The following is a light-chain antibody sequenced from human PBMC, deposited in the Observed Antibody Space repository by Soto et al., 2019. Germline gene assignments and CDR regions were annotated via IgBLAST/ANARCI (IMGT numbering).Light chain of an antibody. CDR1: QSIGSW. Sequence: TQMTQSPSILSASVGDRVTITCRASQSIGSWLAWYQQKPGQAPKLLIYDASTLESGVPSRFSGSGSGTEFTLTISSLQPDEFATYYCQHDNSYSEAFGQGTKV. CDR3: QHDNSYSEA. V-gene: IGKV1-5*01. CDR2: DAS. J-gene: IGKJ1*01.